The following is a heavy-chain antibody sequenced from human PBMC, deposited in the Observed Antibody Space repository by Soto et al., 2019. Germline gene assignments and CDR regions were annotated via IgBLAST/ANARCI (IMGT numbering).Heavy chain of an antibody. D-gene: IGHD3-16*02. CDR2: VQMSGTT. CDR3: AKDRSSLRWFDP. J-gene: IGHJ5*02. CDR1: GASVRSYH. V-gene: IGHV4-4*07. Sequence: PSETLSLTCAVSGASVRSYHWSWIRQAAGRGLEWIGRVQMSGTTNYNPSLKTRVTMSLDTSKNEVSLRMTSVTATDTAVYFRAKDRSSLRWFDPWGQGILVTVSS.